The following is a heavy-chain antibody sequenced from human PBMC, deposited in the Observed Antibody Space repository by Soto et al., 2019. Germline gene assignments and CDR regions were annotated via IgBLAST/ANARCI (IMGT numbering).Heavy chain of an antibody. CDR2: INYSGST. CDR3: ARAHAASGYDLDY. V-gene: IGHV4-59*01. J-gene: IGHJ4*02. D-gene: IGHD5-12*01. Sequence: PSETLSLTCAVYGGSFSGYYWSWIRQPPGKGLEWIGYINYSGSTNYNPSLKSRVTISVDTSKNQFSLKLSSVTAADTAVYYCARAHAASGYDLDYWGQGTLVTVSS. CDR1: GGSFSGYY.